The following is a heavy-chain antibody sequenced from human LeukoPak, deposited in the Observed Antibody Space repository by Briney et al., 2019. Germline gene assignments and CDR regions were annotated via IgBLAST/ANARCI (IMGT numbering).Heavy chain of an antibody. D-gene: IGHD2-2*01. CDR1: GYSFTSYW. J-gene: IGHJ5*02. V-gene: IGHV5-51*01. CDR2: IYPGDSDT. CDR3: ARHPPQSPCRSTSCPWGWFDP. Sequence: EESLKISCKGSGYSFTSYWIGWVRQMPGKGLGWMGIIYPGDSDTRYSPSFQGQVTISADKSISTAYLQWSSLKASDTAMYYCARHPPQSPCRSTSCPWGWFDPWGQGTLVTVSS.